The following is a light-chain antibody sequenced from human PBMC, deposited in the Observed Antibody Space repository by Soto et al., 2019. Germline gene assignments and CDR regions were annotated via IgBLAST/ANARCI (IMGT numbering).Light chain of an antibody. CDR1: SSDVGAYNL. CDR3: ASLTTTSFV. J-gene: IGLJ1*01. CDR2: EVS. Sequence: QSALTQPASVSGSPGQSITISCTGTSSDVGAYNLVSWYQHHPGKAPKLLISEVSNRPSGVSDRFSGSKSGNTASLAISGLHAEDEADYYCASLTTTSFVFGTGTKVTVL. V-gene: IGLV2-14*01.